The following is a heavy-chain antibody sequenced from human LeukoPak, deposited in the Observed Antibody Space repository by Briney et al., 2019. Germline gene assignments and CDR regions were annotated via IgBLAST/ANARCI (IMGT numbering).Heavy chain of an antibody. CDR1: GFTFSSYS. CDR2: ISSSSSYI. D-gene: IGHD2-2*01. CDR3: ARDMRGLSNAFDI. J-gene: IGHJ3*02. Sequence: GGSLRLSCAASGFTFSSYSMNWVRQAPGKGLEWVSSISSSSSYIYYADSVKGRFTISRDNAKNSLYLQMNSLRAEDTAVYYCARDMRGLSNAFDIWGQGTMVTVSS. V-gene: IGHV3-21*01.